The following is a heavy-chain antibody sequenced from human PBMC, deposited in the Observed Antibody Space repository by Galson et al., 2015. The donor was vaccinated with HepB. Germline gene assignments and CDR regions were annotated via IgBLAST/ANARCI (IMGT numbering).Heavy chain of an antibody. CDR1: GGTFSSYA. Sequence: SVKVSCKASGGTFSSYAISWVRQAPGQELEWMGGIIPIFGIANYAQKFQGRVTITADKSTSTAYMELSSLRTEDTAVYYCAREPMTLHYYYYMDVWGKGTTVTVSS. CDR2: IIPIFGIA. V-gene: IGHV1-69*10. J-gene: IGHJ6*03. CDR3: AREPMTLHYYYYMDV. D-gene: IGHD2-21*02.